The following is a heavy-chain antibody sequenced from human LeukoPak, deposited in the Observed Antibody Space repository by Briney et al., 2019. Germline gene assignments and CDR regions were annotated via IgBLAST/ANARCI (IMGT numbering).Heavy chain of an antibody. D-gene: IGHD3-16*01. Sequence: SVKVSCKASGGTFSSYAISWVRQAPGQGLDWMGGIIPISGTANYAQKFQGRVTITADESTSTAYMELSSLRSEDTAVYYCARAPKGGSYFGYWGQGTLVTVSS. CDR3: ARAPKGGSYFGY. CDR2: IIPISGTA. J-gene: IGHJ4*02. V-gene: IGHV1-69*13. CDR1: GGTFSSYA.